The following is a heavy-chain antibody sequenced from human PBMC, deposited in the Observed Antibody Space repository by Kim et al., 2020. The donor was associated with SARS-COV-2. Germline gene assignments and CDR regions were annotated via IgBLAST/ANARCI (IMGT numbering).Heavy chain of an antibody. J-gene: IGHJ4*02. V-gene: IGHV5-10-1*01. CDR3: MTWGDIVVVPAAIEGAY. D-gene: IGHD2-2*01. Sequence: GGSLRLSCKGSGYKFISYWISWVRQTPGKGLEWMGMIDPRDSYTNYSPSFEGQVLISTDNSINTAYLQWSRLKASDTGIYYCMTWGDIVVVPAAIEGAYWGTGTLVTVSS. CDR2: IDPRDSYT. CDR1: GYKFISYW.